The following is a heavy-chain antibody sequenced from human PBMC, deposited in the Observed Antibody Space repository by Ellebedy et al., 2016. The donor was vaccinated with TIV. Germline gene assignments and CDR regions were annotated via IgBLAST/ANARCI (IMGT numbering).Heavy chain of an antibody. CDR2: IGWNSGSM. V-gene: IGHV3-9*01. Sequence: SLKISCAGSGFTFDDYAMHWVRQAPGKGLEWVSGIGWNSGSMDYADSVKGRFTISRDNAKNTVYLQLNSLRLEDTAVYYCATERNGSYYNYWGQGTLITVSS. CDR3: ATERNGSYYNY. J-gene: IGHJ4*02. CDR1: GFTFDDYA. D-gene: IGHD1-26*01.